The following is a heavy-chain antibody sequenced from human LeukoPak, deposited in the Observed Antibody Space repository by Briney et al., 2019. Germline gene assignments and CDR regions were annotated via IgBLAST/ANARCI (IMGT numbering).Heavy chain of an antibody. CDR3: ATYTAMAHFDY. J-gene: IGHJ4*02. D-gene: IGHD5-18*01. CDR1: GFTFSSYA. CDR2: ISGSGGST. V-gene: IGHV3-23*01. Sequence: GGSLRLSCAASGFTFSSYAMSWVRQAPGKGLEWVSAISGSGGSTYYADSVKGWFTISRDNSKNTLYLQMNSLRAEDTAVYYCATYTAMAHFDYWGQGTLVTVSS.